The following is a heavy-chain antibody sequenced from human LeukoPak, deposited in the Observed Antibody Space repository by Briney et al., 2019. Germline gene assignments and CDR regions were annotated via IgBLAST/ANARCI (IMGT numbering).Heavy chain of an antibody. CDR3: ARAPDGYNLDY. D-gene: IGHD5-24*01. V-gene: IGHV4-39*07. J-gene: IGHJ4*02. CDR2: IYYSGST. Sequence: ETLSHTCTVSGGSISSSSYYWAWIRQPPGKGLEWIGSIYYSGSTYYNPPLKSRVTMSVDTSQNQFSLKLSSVTAADTAVYFCARAPDGYNLDYWGQGILVTVSS. CDR1: GGSISSSSYY.